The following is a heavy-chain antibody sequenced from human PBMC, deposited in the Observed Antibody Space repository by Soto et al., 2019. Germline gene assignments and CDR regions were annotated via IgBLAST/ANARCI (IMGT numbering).Heavy chain of an antibody. D-gene: IGHD6-13*01. CDR3: VSLITAAALY. J-gene: IGHJ4*02. V-gene: IGHV5-51*01. CDR1: GYSFPSYW. Sequence: PGESLKISCKASGYSFPSYWIGWVRQMPGKGLEWMGIIYPGDSDTRYSPSFQGQVTVSADKSITTAYLQWSSLKASDTAMYYCVSLITAAALYWGQGTLVTVSS. CDR2: IYPGDSDT.